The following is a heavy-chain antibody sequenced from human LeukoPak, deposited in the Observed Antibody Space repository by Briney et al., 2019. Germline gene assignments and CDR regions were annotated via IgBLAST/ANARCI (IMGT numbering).Heavy chain of an antibody. CDR3: ARDLGVLLWFGELMDV. D-gene: IGHD3-10*01. CDR1: GYTFTGYY. J-gene: IGHJ6*02. CDR2: INPNSGGT. V-gene: IGHV1-2*06. Sequence: ASVKVSCTASGYTFTGYYMHWVRQAPGQGLEWMGRINPNSGGTNYAQKFQGRVTMTRDTSISTAYMELSRLRSDDTAVYYCARDLGVLLWFGELMDVWGQGTTVTVSS.